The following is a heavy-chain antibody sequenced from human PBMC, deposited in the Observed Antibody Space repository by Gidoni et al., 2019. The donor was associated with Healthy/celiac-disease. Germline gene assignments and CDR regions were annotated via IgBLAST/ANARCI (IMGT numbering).Heavy chain of an antibody. D-gene: IGHD2-2*03. CDR3: TTGYNSGAHFGY. CDR1: GFTFSNFE. V-gene: IGHV3-48*03. CDR2: ISSSGITK. Sequence: EVHLVQSGGGLVQPGGSLRLSCAASGFTFSNFEMNWVRQGPGKGLERVAYISSSGITKYYADSVEGRFTVSRDNVKNSLFLQMNSLRAEDTAVYYCTTGYNSGAHFGYWGQGNQVTVSS. J-gene: IGHJ4*02.